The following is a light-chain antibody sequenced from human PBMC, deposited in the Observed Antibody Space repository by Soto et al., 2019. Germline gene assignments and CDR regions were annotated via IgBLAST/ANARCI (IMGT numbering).Light chain of an antibody. Sequence: DIQMTQSPSSLSASVGDRVTITCRASQTITGSLNWYQQRPGKAPNLLIYASNSLQSGVPPRFSGSGSETDFTLTISSLQPEDFATYYCQQTYSIPITFGQGTRLDIK. CDR2: ASN. CDR1: QTITGS. V-gene: IGKV1-39*01. J-gene: IGKJ5*01. CDR3: QQTYSIPIT.